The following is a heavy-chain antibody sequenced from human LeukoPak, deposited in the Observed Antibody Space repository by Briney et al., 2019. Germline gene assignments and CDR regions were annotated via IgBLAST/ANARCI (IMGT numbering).Heavy chain of an antibody. CDR1: GFSFSSYA. CDR2: ISGSGLTT. J-gene: IGHJ5*02. V-gene: IGHV3-23*01. Sequence: PGGSLRLSCAASGFSFSSYAMSWVRQAPGKGLEWVSTISGSGLTTYFADSVEGRFTFSRDNSKNTLFLEMNSLRAEDTAVYYCAKASETSGGRCYQSLGSWGQGILVTVSS. CDR3: AKASETSGGRCYQSLGS. D-gene: IGHD2-15*01.